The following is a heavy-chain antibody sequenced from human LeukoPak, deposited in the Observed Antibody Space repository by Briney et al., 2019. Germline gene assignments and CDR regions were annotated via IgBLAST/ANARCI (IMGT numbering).Heavy chain of an antibody. CDR3: ARIGEFWNGGGWFDP. Sequence: GESLKISCKGSGYSFTGHWIAWVRQMPGKGLEWMGFIYPGDSDTRYRPSFQGQVTISADKSISTAYLQWSSLKASDTAMYYCARIGEFWNGGGWFDPWGQGTLVTVSS. CDR1: GYSFTGHW. V-gene: IGHV5-51*01. J-gene: IGHJ5*02. D-gene: IGHD1-1*01. CDR2: IYPGDSDT.